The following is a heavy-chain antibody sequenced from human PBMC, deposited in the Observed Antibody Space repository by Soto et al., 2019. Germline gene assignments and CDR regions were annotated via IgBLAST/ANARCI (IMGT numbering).Heavy chain of an antibody. D-gene: IGHD6-19*01. Sequence: QVQLVESGGGVVQPGRSLRLSCAASGLTFKNYGMHWVRQAPGKGLEWVAVIWYDGSNKYYADSVKGRFTISRDNSKNTLYLQMNSLRAEDTAIYYGARDVRSAALDCWGQGTLVTVSS. CDR3: ARDVRSAALDC. J-gene: IGHJ4*02. CDR1: GLTFKNYG. CDR2: IWYDGSNK. V-gene: IGHV3-33*01.